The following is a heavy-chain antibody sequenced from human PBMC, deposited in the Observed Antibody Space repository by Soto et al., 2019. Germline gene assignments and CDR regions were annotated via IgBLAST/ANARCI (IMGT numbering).Heavy chain of an antibody. D-gene: IGHD3-10*01. CDR2: ISRDGDSM. CDR3: ASPNGASIHDYHGMDV. J-gene: IGHJ6*02. CDR1: GFTFSDYY. V-gene: IGHV3-11*01. Sequence: QVQLVESGGGLVKPGGSLRLSCAASGFTFSDYYMAWIRQAPGTGLEYVAYISRDGDSMYYADSVKGRFTISRDNAKNALALQMNSLRAEDTAVYYCASPNGASIHDYHGMDVCGQGITVTGAS.